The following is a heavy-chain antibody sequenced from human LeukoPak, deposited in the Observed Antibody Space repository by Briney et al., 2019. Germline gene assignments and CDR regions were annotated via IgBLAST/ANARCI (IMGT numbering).Heavy chain of an antibody. CDR1: GDSISTYY. Sequence: SETLSLTCSVSGDSISTYYWSWIRQPPGKAPEWIGYVYYSGSTDYNPSLKSRVTISVDTSKNQFSLKLSSVTAADTAVYYCARAAVYYDILTGFEYYYYYGMDVWGQGTTVTVSS. V-gene: IGHV4-59*01. D-gene: IGHD3-9*01. J-gene: IGHJ6*02. CDR2: VYYSGST. CDR3: ARAAVYYDILTGFEYYYYYGMDV.